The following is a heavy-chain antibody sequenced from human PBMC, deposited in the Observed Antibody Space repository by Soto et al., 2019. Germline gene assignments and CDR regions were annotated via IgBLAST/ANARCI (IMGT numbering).Heavy chain of an antibody. CDR3: ARLSGWSNWFDP. Sequence: ASVKVSCKASGGTFSSYAISWVRQAPGQGLEWMGGIIPIFGTANYAQKFQGRVTITADESTSTAYMELSSLRSEDTAVYYCARLSGWSNWFDPWGQGTLVTVSS. J-gene: IGHJ5*02. CDR2: IIPIFGTA. D-gene: IGHD6-19*01. CDR1: GGTFSSYA. V-gene: IGHV1-69*13.